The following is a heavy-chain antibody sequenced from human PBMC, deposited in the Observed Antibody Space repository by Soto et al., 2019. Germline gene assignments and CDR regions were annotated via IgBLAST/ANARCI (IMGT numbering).Heavy chain of an antibody. CDR1: GGSISSYY. J-gene: IGHJ6*02. CDR2: IYYSGST. V-gene: IGHV4-59*01. Sequence: SETLSLTCTVSGGSISSYYWSWIRQPPGKGLEWIGYIYYSGSTNYNPSLKSRVTISVDASKNQFSLKLSSVTAADTAVYYCAREGLGDGMDVWGQGTTVTVSS. D-gene: IGHD3-10*01. CDR3: AREGLGDGMDV.